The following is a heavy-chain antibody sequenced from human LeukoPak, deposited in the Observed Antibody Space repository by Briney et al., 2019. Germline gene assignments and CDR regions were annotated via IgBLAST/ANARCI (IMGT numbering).Heavy chain of an antibody. J-gene: IGHJ2*01. V-gene: IGHV4-59*01. CDR3: ARGSKGSSWPGGYFDL. Sequence: SESLSLTCTVSGGSISSYYWSWVRQPPGEGLECIGYIYSSGSTNYNPSLKSRVTISVDTSNNQFSLKLSSVTAADTAVYYCARGSKGSSWPGGYFDLWGRGTLVTVSS. CDR1: GGSISSYY. D-gene: IGHD6-13*01. CDR2: IYSSGST.